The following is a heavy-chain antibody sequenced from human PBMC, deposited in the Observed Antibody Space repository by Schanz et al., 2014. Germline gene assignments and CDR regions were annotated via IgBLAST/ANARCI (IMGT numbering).Heavy chain of an antibody. J-gene: IGHJ4*02. D-gene: IGHD6-19*01. CDR2: IKQDGSEK. CDR3: AKLSSSGRLAGYFDY. V-gene: IGHV3-7*05. CDR1: GFTFSSYG. Sequence: VQLVESGGGVVQFGRSLRLSCVASGFTFSSYGMHWVRQAPGKGLEWVANIKQDGSEKYYVDAVKGRFTISRDNAKNSMYLHMKSLRAEDTAIYYCAKLSSSGRLAGYFDYWGQGALVTVSS.